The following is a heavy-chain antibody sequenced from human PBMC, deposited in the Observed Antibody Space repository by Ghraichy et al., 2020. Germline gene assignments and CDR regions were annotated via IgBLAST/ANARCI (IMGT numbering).Heavy chain of an antibody. CDR2: INTNTGNP. J-gene: IGHJ4*02. CDR3: VRHSYYFDY. Sequence: ASVKVSCKASGYTFTTYAMNWVRQAPGQGLEWMGWINTNTGNPTYAQGFTGRFVISLDSSVSTTYLQISSLKAEDTAVYYCVRHSYYFDYWGQGTLVTVSS. CDR1: GYTFTTYA. V-gene: IGHV7-4-1*02.